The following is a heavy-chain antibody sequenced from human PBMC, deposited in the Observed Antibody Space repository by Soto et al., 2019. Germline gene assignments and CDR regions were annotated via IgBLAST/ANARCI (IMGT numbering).Heavy chain of an antibody. CDR2: IIPISGTA. J-gene: IGHJ6*02. CDR3: ARSPDSNPRFEIYYYSYYGMDA. D-gene: IGHD3-22*01. CDR1: GGTFSSYA. Sequence: QVQLVQSGAEVKKPGSSVKVSCKASGGTFSSYAISWVRQAPGQGLEWMGGIIPISGTANYAQKFQGRVTTTADESTSTAYMELSRPRSENTSVYYCARSPDSNPRFEIYYYSYYGMDAWGQRTTVTVSS. V-gene: IGHV1-69*01.